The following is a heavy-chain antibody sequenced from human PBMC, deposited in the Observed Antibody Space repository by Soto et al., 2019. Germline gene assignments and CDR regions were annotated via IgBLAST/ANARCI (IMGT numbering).Heavy chain of an antibody. D-gene: IGHD3-22*01. CDR2: ISGSGGST. V-gene: IGHV3-23*01. CDR1: GFTFSSYA. CDR3: ARDGLDSSLYYYYGMDV. J-gene: IGHJ6*02. Sequence: PGGSLRLSCAASGFTFSSYAMSWVRQAPGKGLEWVSAISGSGGSTYYADSVKGRFTISRDNSKNTLYLQMNSLRAEDTAVYYCARDGLDSSLYYYYGMDVWGQGTTVTVSS.